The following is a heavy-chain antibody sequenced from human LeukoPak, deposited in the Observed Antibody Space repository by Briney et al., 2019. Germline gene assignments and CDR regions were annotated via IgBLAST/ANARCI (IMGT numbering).Heavy chain of an antibody. CDR1: GFTVGNYG. J-gene: IGHJ5*02. CDR2: ISDSGGST. Sequence: GGSLRLSCAASGFTVGNYGMNWVRQALGKGLEWVSAISDSGGSTFYADSVKGRFPIPRDNSKNTLYLQMNSLRAHDTAVYYCAKGLFEGFDPWGQGTLVTVSS. V-gene: IGHV3-23*01. D-gene: IGHD3-10*02. CDR3: AKGLFEGFDP.